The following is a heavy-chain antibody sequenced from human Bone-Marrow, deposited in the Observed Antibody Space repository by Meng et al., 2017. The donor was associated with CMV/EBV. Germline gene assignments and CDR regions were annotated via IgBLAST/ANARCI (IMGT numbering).Heavy chain of an antibody. CDR3: ARRRAATHYFDY. CDR1: GASISSISSY. V-gene: IGHV4-39*01. Sequence: SETLSLTCTVSGASISSISSYWGWIRRPPGKGLEWIGSIYYTGSTYYNPSLKSRVTISVDTSKNQFSLKLSSVTAADTAVYYCARRRAATHYFDYWGQGTLVTVSS. D-gene: IGHD2-15*01. CDR2: IYYTGST. J-gene: IGHJ4*02.